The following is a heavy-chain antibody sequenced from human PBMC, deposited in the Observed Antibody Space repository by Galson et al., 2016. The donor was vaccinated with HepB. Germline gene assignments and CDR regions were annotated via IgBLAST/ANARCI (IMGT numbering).Heavy chain of an antibody. J-gene: IGHJ4*02. D-gene: IGHD6-6*01. Sequence: SVKVSCKASGYTFTSYGISWVRQAPGQGLEWLGWISTYNGNTNYARKLQGRITMTTNTSTSTAYMELRSLRSDDTAVYYCAREGKQLAPNDYWGQGTLVTVSS. CDR1: GYTFTSYG. CDR3: AREGKQLAPNDY. CDR2: ISTYNGNT. V-gene: IGHV1-18*04.